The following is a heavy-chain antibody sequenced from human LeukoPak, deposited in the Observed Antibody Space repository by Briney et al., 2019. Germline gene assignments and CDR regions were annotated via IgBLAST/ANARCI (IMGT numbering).Heavy chain of an antibody. J-gene: IGHJ4*02. CDR2: FDPEDGKT. CDR3: ATSRLVVTDIPGYFDY. V-gene: IGHV1-24*01. CDR1: GYTLTELS. Sequence: ASVKVSCKVSGYTLTELSMHWVRQAPGKGLGWMGGFDPEDGKTIYAQKFQGRVTMTEDTSTDTAYMELSSLRSEDTAVYYCATSRLVVTDIPGYFDYWGQGTLVTVSS. D-gene: IGHD2-21*02.